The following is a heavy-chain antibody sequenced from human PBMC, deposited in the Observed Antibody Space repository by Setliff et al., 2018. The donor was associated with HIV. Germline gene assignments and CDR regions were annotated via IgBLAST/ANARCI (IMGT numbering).Heavy chain of an antibody. J-gene: IGHJ4*02. D-gene: IGHD2-8*01. Sequence: PGESLKISCKGSGYSFTSYWIAWVRQMPGKGLEWMGIIYPGDSDTSYSPSFQGQVSISVDKSVSTAYLQWSSLRASDTAMYYCARHAYGCSNGICYMSDYWGQGTLVTVSS. CDR1: GYSFTSYW. V-gene: IGHV5-51*01. CDR2: IYPGDSDT. CDR3: ARHAYGCSNGICYMSDY.